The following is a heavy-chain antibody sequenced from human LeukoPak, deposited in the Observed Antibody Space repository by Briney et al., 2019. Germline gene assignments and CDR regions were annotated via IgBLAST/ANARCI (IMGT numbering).Heavy chain of an antibody. D-gene: IGHD1-26*01. CDR1: GFTFSTYA. CDR3: AKDLDSGSYYLRYYFDY. J-gene: IGHJ4*02. V-gene: IGHV3-23*01. CDR2: TSSSDAGT. Sequence: GGSLRLSCAASGFTFSTYAMSWVRQTPGKGLEWVAATSSSDAGTYHADSVKGRFTISRDNSKNTLYLQMNSLRAEDTAVYYCAKDLDSGSYYLRYYFDYWGQGTLVTVSS.